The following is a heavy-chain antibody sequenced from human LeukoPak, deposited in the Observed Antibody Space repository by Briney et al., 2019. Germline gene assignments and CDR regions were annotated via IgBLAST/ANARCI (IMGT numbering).Heavy chain of an antibody. CDR3: AKARGYCSSTSCFKPFDH. Sequence: GGSLRLSCAASGFTFSYYGMHWVRQAPGRGLEWVAFIRYDGSNKYYADPVKGRFTISRDNSKNTLYLQMNSLRAEDTAVYYCAKARGYCSSTSCFKPFDHWRRGTVDTVSS. J-gene: IGHJ1*01. CDR1: GFTFSYYG. D-gene: IGHD2-2*01. V-gene: IGHV3-30*02. CDR2: IRYDGSNK.